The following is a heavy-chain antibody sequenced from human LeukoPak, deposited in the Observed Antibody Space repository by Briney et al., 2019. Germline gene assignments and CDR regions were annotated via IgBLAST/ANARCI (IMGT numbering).Heavy chain of an antibody. V-gene: IGHV3-30-3*01. Sequence: PGGSLRLSCAASGFTFSSYAMHWVRQAPGGGLEWVAVISYDGSNKYYADSVKGRFTISRDNSKNTPYLQMNSLRAEDTAVYYCASLALSSWYDYWGQGTLVTVSS. CDR1: GFTFSSYA. CDR3: ASLALSSWYDY. CDR2: ISYDGSNK. D-gene: IGHD6-13*01. J-gene: IGHJ4*02.